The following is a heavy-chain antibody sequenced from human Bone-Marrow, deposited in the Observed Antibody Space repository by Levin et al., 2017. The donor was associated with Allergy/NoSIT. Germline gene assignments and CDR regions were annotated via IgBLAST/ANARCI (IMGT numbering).Heavy chain of an antibody. V-gene: IGHV4-39*07. CDR1: GGFVITSSYY. J-gene: IGHJ4*02. CDR3: ARATILTPGSQPLFDH. D-gene: IGHD5-24*01. CDR2: IFHSGSA. Sequence: SQTLSLTCTVSGGFVITSSYYWGWIRQTPGKGLEWLGHIFHSGSASHNPSLKSRVTMSVDTSENQFSLKLTSVTAADTAVYYCARATILTPGSQPLFDHWGQGALVTVSS.